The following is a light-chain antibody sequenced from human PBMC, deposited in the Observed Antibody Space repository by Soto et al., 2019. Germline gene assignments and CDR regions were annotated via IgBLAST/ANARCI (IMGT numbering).Light chain of an antibody. J-gene: IGKJ1*01. V-gene: IGKV1-5*03. CDR1: QSISSW. CDR3: QQYSSSST. CDR2: KAS. Sequence: DIQMTQSPSTVSASIGGRVIITCRASQSISSWLAWYQQKPVKAPKLLIYKASSLQIGVQARFSGGGSGTQFTLTIISLQPDDFASYYCQQYSSSSTFGQGTKVEMK.